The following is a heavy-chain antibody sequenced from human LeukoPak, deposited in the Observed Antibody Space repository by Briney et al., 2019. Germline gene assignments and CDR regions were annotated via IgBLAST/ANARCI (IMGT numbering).Heavy chain of an antibody. D-gene: IGHD4-11*01. CDR3: AKYFPRFDDYSRWANEYYFDY. CDR1: GFTFSSYA. Sequence: GASLRLSCAASGFTFSSYAMSWVRQAPGKGLEWVSAISGSGGSTYYADSVKGRFTISRDNSKNTLYLQMNSLRAEGTAVYYCAKYFPRFDDYSRWANEYYFDYWGQGTLVTVSS. V-gene: IGHV3-23*01. J-gene: IGHJ4*02. CDR2: ISGSGGST.